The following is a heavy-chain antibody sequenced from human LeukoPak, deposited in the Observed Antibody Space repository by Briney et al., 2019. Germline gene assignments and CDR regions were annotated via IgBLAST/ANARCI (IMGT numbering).Heavy chain of an antibody. J-gene: IGHJ4*02. Sequence: SETLSLTCTVSGGSISSYYWSWIRQPPGKGLEWIGYIYYSGSTNYNPSLKSRVTISVDTSKNQFSLKLSSVTAADTAVYYCARIEDTAMVLYWGRGTLVTVSS. CDR3: ARIEDTAMVLY. D-gene: IGHD5-18*01. CDR2: IYYSGST. CDR1: GGSISSYY. V-gene: IGHV4-59*01.